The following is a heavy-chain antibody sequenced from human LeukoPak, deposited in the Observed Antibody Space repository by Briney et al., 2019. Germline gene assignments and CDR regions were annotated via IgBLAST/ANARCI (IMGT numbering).Heavy chain of an antibody. CDR2: ISYDGSNK. CDR1: GFTFSSYG. V-gene: IGHV3-30*18. J-gene: IGHJ4*02. Sequence: GGSLRLSCAASGFTFSSYGMHWVRQAPGKGLEWVAVISYDGSNKYYADSVKGRFTISRDNSKNTLYLQMNSLRAEVTAVYYCANEDGYWGQGTLVTVSS. D-gene: IGHD5-24*01. CDR3: ANEDGY.